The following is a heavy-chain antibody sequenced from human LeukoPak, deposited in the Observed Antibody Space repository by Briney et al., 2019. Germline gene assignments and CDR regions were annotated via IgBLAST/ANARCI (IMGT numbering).Heavy chain of an antibody. Sequence: GGSLRLSCAASGFSFSSTWMHWVRQAPGKGLVWVSRIKSDGISTIYADSVKGRFTISRDNAKNTLYLQINSLRAEDTAVYYCARSLVVGATYPYHWGQGTPVTVSS. CDR1: GFSFSSTW. D-gene: IGHD1-26*01. CDR3: ARSLVVGATYPYH. V-gene: IGHV3-74*01. J-gene: IGHJ5*02. CDR2: IKSDGIST.